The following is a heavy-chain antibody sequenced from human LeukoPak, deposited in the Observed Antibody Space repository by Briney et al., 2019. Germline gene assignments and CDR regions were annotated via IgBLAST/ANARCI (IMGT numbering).Heavy chain of an antibody. J-gene: IGHJ4*02. V-gene: IGHV2-5*02. CDR3: AHSEAWLNPYYFDY. CDR2: IYWDDDK. CDR1: GFSLSTSGVG. D-gene: IGHD3-22*01. Sequence: SGPTLVKPTQTLTLTCAFSGFSLSTSGVGVGWIRQPPGKALEWLALIYWDDDKRYSPSLKSRLTTTTDTSKNQVVLTMTNMDPVDTATYYCAHSEAWLNPYYFDYWGQGTLVTVSS.